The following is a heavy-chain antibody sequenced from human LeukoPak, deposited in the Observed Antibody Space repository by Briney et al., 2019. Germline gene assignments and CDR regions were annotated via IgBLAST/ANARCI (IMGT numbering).Heavy chain of an antibody. CDR3: ARHVRYCSGGSCRNTNWFDP. CDR1: GYSFTNYW. J-gene: IGHJ5*02. D-gene: IGHD2-15*01. Sequence: GESLKISCKGSGYSFTNYWIGWVRQMPGKGLEWMGIIYPGDSDTRYSPSFQGQVTISADKSIITAYLQWSSLKASDTAMYYCARHVRYCSGGSCRNTNWFDPWGQGTLVTVSS. CDR2: IYPGDSDT. V-gene: IGHV5-51*01.